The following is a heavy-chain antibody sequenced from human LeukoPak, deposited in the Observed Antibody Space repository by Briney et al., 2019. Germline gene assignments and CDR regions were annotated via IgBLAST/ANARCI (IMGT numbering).Heavy chain of an antibody. V-gene: IGHV1-2*02. CDR3: ARVIPMDWFDP. J-gene: IGHJ5*02. Sequence: ASVKVSCTASGYTFTGYYMYWVRQAPGHGLEWMGWINPNSGGTNYAQKFQGRVTMTRDTSISTAYMELSRLRSDDTAVYYCARVIPMDWFDPWGQGTLVTVSS. D-gene: IGHD3-10*01. CDR1: GYTFTGYY. CDR2: INPNSGGT.